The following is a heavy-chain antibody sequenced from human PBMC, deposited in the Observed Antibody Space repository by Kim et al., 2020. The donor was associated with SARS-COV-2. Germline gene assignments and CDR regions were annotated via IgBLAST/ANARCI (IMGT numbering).Heavy chain of an antibody. D-gene: IGHD3-16*01. CDR1: GFTFSTYA. CDR2: ISSDGSKT. V-gene: IGHV3-30-3*01. J-gene: IGHJ5*02. Sequence: GGSLRLSCAASGFTFSTYAMHWVRQPPGKGLEWVAFISSDGSKTYYEDSVKGRFTISRDNSKNRVYLQMNSLRDEDTTVYFCAREWGSWGQGTLVTVSS. CDR3: AREWGS.